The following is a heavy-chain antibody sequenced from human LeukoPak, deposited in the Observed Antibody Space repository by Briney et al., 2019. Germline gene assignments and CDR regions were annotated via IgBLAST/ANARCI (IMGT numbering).Heavy chain of an antibody. J-gene: IGHJ4*02. Sequence: GGSLRLPCISSGFTFNNYWMAWVRQAPGKGLEWVANIKEDGSEKSYVDSVKGRFTISRDNAQNSLYLQMNSLRAEDTAVYYCAKGGKWDVTPFDYWGQGTLVTVSS. CDR1: GFTFNNYW. CDR2: IKEDGSEK. CDR3: AKGGKWDVTPFDY. D-gene: IGHD1-26*01. V-gene: IGHV3-7*03.